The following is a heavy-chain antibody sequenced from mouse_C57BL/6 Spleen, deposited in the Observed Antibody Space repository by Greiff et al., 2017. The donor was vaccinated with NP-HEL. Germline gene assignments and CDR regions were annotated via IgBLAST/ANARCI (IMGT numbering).Heavy chain of an antibody. D-gene: IGHD3-2*01. CDR1: GYTFTSYW. CDR3: ARRQRGAMDY. J-gene: IGHJ4*01. CDR2: IDPSDSET. Sequence: QVQLQQPGAELVRPGSSVKLSCKASGYTFTSYWMHWVKQRPIQGLEWIGNIDPSDSETHYNQKFKDKATLTVDKSSSTAYMKLSSLTSEDSAVYYCARRQRGAMDYWGQGTSVTVSS. V-gene: IGHV1-52*01.